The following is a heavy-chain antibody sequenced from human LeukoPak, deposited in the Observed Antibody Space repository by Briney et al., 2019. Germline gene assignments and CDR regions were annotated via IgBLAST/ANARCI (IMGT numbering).Heavy chain of an antibody. CDR1: GGSFSGYY. CDR2: INHSGST. D-gene: IGHD2-21*01. Sequence: SETLSLTCAVYGGSFSGYYWSWIRQPPGKGLEWVGEINHSGSTNYNPSLKSRVTISVVTSKNQFSLKLSSVTAADTAVYYCASSNWAWVVVAWGQGTLVTVSA. J-gene: IGHJ4*02. V-gene: IGHV4-34*01. CDR3: ASSNWAWVVVA.